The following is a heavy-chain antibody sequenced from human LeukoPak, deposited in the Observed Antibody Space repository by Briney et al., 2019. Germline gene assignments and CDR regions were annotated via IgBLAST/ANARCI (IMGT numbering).Heavy chain of an antibody. CDR2: INHSGST. CDR1: GGSFSGYY. D-gene: IGHD6-13*01. Sequence: PSETLSLTCAVYGGSFSGYYCSWIRQPPGKGLEWLGEINHSGSTNYNPSLKSRVTISVDTSKNQFSLKLSSVTAADTAVYYCARGSRIAAAGNFDYWGQGTLVTVSS. V-gene: IGHV4-34*01. CDR3: ARGSRIAAAGNFDY. J-gene: IGHJ4*02.